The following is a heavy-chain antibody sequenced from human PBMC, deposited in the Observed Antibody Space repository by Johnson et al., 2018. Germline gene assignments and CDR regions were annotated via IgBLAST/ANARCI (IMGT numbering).Heavy chain of an antibody. V-gene: IGHV1-8*01. CDR2: MNPNSGNA. Sequence: QVQLQESGAEVKKPGASVKVSCKASGYTFTRYDINWVRQATGQGLEWMGWMNPNSGNAGYAQKFQGRVTMTRNTSMSTAYMELRSLRFDDTAVYYCATIEMELIGRDYYHGMDAWGQGTSVTVSS. CDR3: ATIEMELIGRDYYHGMDA. J-gene: IGHJ6*02. CDR1: GYTFTRYD. D-gene: IGHD5-24*01.